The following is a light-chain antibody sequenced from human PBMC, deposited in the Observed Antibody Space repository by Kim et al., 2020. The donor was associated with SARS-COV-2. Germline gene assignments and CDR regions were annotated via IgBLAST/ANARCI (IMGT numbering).Light chain of an antibody. V-gene: IGKV3-20*01. CDR2: GAS. Sequence: PGESATLSCRASQRVSSCYLAWYQKKPGQAPRLLIYGASSRATGIPDRFSGSGSGTDFTLTISRLEPEDLAVYYCQQYGSSPPITFGQGTRLEIK. CDR3: QQYGSSPPIT. J-gene: IGKJ5*01. CDR1: QRVSSCY.